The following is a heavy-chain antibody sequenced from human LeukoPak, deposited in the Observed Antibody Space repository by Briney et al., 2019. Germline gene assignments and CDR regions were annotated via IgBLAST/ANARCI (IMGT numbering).Heavy chain of an antibody. J-gene: IGHJ4*02. CDR1: GASISNYY. Sequence: SETLSLTCTVSGASISNYYWSWIRQPPGKGLEWIAFMYFSGSTNYNPSLKSRVTISVHTSKTQFSLRLSSVTAADTAIYYCARRENYHSSGYLVDYWGQGTLVTVSS. D-gene: IGHD3-22*01. CDR2: MYFSGST. CDR3: ARRENYHSSGYLVDY. V-gene: IGHV4-59*08.